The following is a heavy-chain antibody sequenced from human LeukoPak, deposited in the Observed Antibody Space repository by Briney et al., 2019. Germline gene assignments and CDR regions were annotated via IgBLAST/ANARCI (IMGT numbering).Heavy chain of an antibody. J-gene: IGHJ4*03. CDR1: GGSFSTYY. D-gene: IGHD1-1*01. V-gene: IGHV4-34*01. CDR2: INHRGDT. CDR3: ARGPTISETGYFDY. Sequence: SETLSLTCAVYGGSFSTYYWSWIRQSPGKGLEWIAEINHRGDTNYNPSVKSRVTISVDTSKNQFSLKITSLTAADTAVYYCARGPTISETGYFDYSGPGTLVTVSS.